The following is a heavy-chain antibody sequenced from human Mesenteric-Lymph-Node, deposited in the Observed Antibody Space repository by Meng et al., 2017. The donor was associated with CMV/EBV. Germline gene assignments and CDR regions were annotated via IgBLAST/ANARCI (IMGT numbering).Heavy chain of an antibody. CDR3: ARLYYNAMDV. V-gene: IGHV4-59*01. J-gene: IGHJ6*02. Sequence: GSLRLSCTVPGGSIGSGYWNWIRQPPGKGLEWIGYIHYTGSSSYNPSLKSRATLSVDTSKNLFSLKLSSVTAAYTAVYYCARLYYNAMDVWGQGTTVTVSS. CDR1: GGSIGSGY. CDR2: IHYTGSS.